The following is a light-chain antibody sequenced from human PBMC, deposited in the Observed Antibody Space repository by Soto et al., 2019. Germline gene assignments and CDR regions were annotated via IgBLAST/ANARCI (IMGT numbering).Light chain of an antibody. CDR1: QNVRSN. V-gene: IGKV3-15*01. CDR2: GAS. J-gene: IGKJ4*01. Sequence: DIVMTQSPATLSVSPGERATLSCRASQNVRSNLAWYQQKPAQAPRLLIYGASTRATGVPARFSGSGSGTEFTLPISSLQSEDFAVYYCQQYTDWPLTFGGGTKVEIK. CDR3: QQYTDWPLT.